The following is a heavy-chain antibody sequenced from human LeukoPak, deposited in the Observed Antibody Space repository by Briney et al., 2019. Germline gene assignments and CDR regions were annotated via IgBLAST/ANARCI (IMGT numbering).Heavy chain of an antibody. V-gene: IGHV4-59*01. Sequence: SETLSLTCTVSGGSISSYYWSWIRQPPGKGLEWIGYIYYSGSTNYNPSLKSRVTISVDTSKNQFSLKLSSVTAADTAVYYCARALIAAAGTAFDIWGQGTMVTVSS. CDR3: ARALIAAAGTAFDI. CDR2: IYYSGST. D-gene: IGHD6-13*01. CDR1: GGSISSYY. J-gene: IGHJ3*02.